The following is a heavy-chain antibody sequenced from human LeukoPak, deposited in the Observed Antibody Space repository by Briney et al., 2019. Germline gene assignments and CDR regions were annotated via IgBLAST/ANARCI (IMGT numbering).Heavy chain of an antibody. Sequence: SQTLSLTCTVSGGSISSGGYYWSWIRQPPGKGLEWIGYIYHSGSTYYNPSLKSRVTISVDTSKNQFSLKLSSVTAADTAVYYCARDRGTEMATLWGRGTLVTVSS. CDR1: GGSISSGGYY. D-gene: IGHD5-24*01. CDR2: IYHSGST. J-gene: IGHJ4*02. CDR3: ARDRGTEMATL. V-gene: IGHV4-30-2*05.